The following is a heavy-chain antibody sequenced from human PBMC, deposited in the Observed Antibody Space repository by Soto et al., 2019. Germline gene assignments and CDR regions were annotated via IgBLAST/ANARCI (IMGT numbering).Heavy chain of an antibody. J-gene: IGHJ2*01. CDR3: ARQKRGGYCSGGSCHPYWYFDL. D-gene: IGHD2-15*01. V-gene: IGHV1-3*01. Sequence: ASVKVSCKASGYTFTSYAMHWVRQAPGQRLEWMGWINAGNGNTKYSQKFQGRVTISVDTSKNQFSLKLSSVTAADTAVYYCARQKRGGYCSGGSCHPYWYFDLWGRGTLVTVSS. CDR1: GYTFTSYA. CDR2: INAGNGNT.